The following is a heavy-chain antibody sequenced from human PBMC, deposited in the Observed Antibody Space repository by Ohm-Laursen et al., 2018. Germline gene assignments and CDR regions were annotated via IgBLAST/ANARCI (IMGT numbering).Heavy chain of an antibody. D-gene: IGHD6-19*01. V-gene: IGHV4-34*01. CDR3: ARGFSGWWGRIDY. CDR1: GGSFSGYY. CDR2: INHSRST. Sequence: SQTLSLTCAVYGGSFSGYYWNRIRQPPGKGLEWIGEINHSRSTKYNSSFKSRVTISVDTSKNQFSLELGSVTAADTAVYYCARGFSGWWGRIDYWGQGILVTVSS. J-gene: IGHJ4*02.